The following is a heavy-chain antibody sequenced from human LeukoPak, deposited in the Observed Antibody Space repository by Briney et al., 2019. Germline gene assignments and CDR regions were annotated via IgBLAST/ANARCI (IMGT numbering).Heavy chain of an antibody. V-gene: IGHV3-7*01. CDR3: ARAEK. CDR1: GFTFSSDW. Sequence: GGSLRLSCAASGFTFSSDWMSWVRQAPGKGLEWVANINQDGSEKYYVDSVKGRFTISRDSAKNSLFLQMNSLRAEDTAVYYCARAEKWGQGTLVTVSS. J-gene: IGHJ4*02. CDR2: INQDGSEK.